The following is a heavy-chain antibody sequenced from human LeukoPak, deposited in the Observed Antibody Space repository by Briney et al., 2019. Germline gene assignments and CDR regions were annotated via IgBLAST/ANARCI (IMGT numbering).Heavy chain of an antibody. CDR1: GGSISSSNW. CDR3: ARVGQEEMATITGAFDI. D-gene: IGHD5-24*01. J-gene: IGHJ3*02. Sequence: SETLSLTCAVSGGSISSSNWWSWVRQPPGKGLEWIGEIYHSGSTNYNPSLKSRVTISVDKSKNQFSLKLSSVTAADTAVYYCARVGQEEMATITGAFDIWGQGPMVTVSP. V-gene: IGHV4-4*02. CDR2: IYHSGST.